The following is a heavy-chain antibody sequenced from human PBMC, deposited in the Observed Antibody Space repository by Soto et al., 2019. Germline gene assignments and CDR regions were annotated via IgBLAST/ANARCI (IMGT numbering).Heavy chain of an antibody. CDR1: GFTFSSYW. D-gene: IGHD3-3*01. CDR3: ARAGTIFGVVNREDY. Sequence: GGSLRLSCAASGFTFSSYWMSWVRQAPGKGLEWVANIKQDGSEKYYVDSVKGRFTISRDNAKNSLYLQMNSLRAEDTAVYYCARAGTIFGVVNREDYWGQGTLVTVSS. V-gene: IGHV3-7*04. CDR2: IKQDGSEK. J-gene: IGHJ4*02.